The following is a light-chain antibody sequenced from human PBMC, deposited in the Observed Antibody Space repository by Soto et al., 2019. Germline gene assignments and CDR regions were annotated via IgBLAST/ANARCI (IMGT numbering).Light chain of an antibody. V-gene: IGKV1-33*01. J-gene: IGKJ4*01. CDR1: QDIRNY. CDR2: DAS. Sequence: DIQMTQSPSSLYASVGDRVTINCQASQDIRNYVNWYPHTLGKAPKLLIYDASNLETGALSRFSGSRTGKYFTFTIPSLQPEDVGVYYCPQYDTLPPTFCGGTTVEIK. CDR3: PQYDTLPPT.